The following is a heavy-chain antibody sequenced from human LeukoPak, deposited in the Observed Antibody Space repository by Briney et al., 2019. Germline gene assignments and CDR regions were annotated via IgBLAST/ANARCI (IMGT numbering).Heavy chain of an antibody. CDR3: TTRSPARYCSDGACYSSADY. CDR1: GFSFSYAW. Sequence: GGSLRLSCAASGFSFSYAWMNWVRQAPGKGLEWVGHIRSKADGGTPDYIAPVKSRCAISRGDSKETLYLQMNGLNAEDSGTNYCTTRSPARYCSDGACYSSADYWGQGTLVTVSS. V-gene: IGHV3-15*07. CDR2: IRSKADGGTP. J-gene: IGHJ4*02. D-gene: IGHD2-15*01.